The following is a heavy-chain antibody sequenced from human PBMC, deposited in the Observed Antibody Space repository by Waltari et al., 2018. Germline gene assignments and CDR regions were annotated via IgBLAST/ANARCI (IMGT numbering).Heavy chain of an antibody. CDR3: ATEDNSSGGVRFDP. CDR1: GYTLTELS. V-gene: IGHV1-24*01. D-gene: IGHD6-19*01. J-gene: IGHJ5*02. Sequence: QVQLVQSGAEVKKPGASVKVSCKVSGYTLTELSMHWVRQAPGKGLEWMGGFEPEDGETIYAQKFQRRVTMTEDTSTDTAYIELSSLRSEDTAVYYCATEDNSSGGVRFDPWGQGTLVTVSS. CDR2: FEPEDGET.